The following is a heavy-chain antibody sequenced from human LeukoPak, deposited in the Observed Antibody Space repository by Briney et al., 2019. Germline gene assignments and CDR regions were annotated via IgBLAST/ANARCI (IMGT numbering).Heavy chain of an antibody. J-gene: IGHJ4*02. CDR1: GFTFSSYS. CDR3: AREGGIAGIDY. Sequence: PGGSLRLSCAASGFTFSSYSMNWVRQAPRKGLEWVSSISSSSSYIYYADSVKGRFTISRDNSKNTLYLQMNSLRAEDTAVYYCAREGGIAGIDYWGQGTLVTVSS. CDR2: ISSSSSYI. D-gene: IGHD1-1*01. V-gene: IGHV3-21*01.